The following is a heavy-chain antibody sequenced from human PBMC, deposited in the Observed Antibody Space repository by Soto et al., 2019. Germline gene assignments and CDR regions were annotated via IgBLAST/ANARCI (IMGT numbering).Heavy chain of an antibody. V-gene: IGHV3-9*01. D-gene: IGHD2-21*02. J-gene: IGHJ3*01. CDR2: ISWNSGNI. Sequence: QPGGSLRLSCAASGVTFDGYAMHWVRQAPGRGLEWVSGISWNSGNIGYADSVKGRFTISRDNAQNSLHLQMNSLRADDSALYYCAKGGIYCGGDSCFFDSFDVWGQGTTVTVSS. CDR1: GVTFDGYA. CDR3: AKGGIYCGGDSCFFDSFDV.